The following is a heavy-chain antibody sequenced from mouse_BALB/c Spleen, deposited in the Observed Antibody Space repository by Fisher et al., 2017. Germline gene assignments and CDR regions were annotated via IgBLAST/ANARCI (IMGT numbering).Heavy chain of an antibody. V-gene: IGHV5-9-1*01. J-gene: IGHJ1*01. D-gene: IGHD1-1*01. Sequence: RFTISRDNPKNTLYLQMSSLRSEDTAMYYCASPYYGSSIYWYFDVWGAGTTVTVSS. CDR3: ASPYYGSSIYWYFDV.